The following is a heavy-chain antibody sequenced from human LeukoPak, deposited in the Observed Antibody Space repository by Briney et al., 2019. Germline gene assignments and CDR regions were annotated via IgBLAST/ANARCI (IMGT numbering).Heavy chain of an antibody. CDR3: ARGGWVRGVITRNGLDY. V-gene: IGHV1-2*02. CDR1: GYTFTGYY. D-gene: IGHD3-10*01. J-gene: IGHJ4*02. CDR2: INPNSGGT. Sequence: ASVKVSCKAAGYTFTGYYMHWVRQAPGQGLEWMGWINPNSGGTNYAQKFQGRVTMTRDTSISTAYMDLSSLRSDDTAVYYCARGGWVRGVITRNGLDYWGQGTLVTVSS.